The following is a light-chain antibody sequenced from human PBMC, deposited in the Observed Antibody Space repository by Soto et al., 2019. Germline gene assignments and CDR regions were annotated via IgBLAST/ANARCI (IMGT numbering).Light chain of an antibody. CDR1: SSDLGGYNY. Sequence: QSALTQPASVSGSPGQSITISCTGTSSDLGGYNYVSWYQQHPGKAPKLMIYEVTNRPSGVSNRFSGSKSGNTASLTISGLQAEDEADYYCSSYTSSSTSVFGTGTKLTVL. CDR2: EVT. CDR3: SSYTSSSTSV. J-gene: IGLJ1*01. V-gene: IGLV2-14*01.